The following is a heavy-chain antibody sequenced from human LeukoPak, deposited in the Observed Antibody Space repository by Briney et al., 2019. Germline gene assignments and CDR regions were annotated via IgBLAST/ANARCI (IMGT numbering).Heavy chain of an antibody. J-gene: IGHJ4*02. CDR2: IYYSGST. V-gene: IGHV4-30-4*01. Sequence: SETLSLTCTVSSGSISSGDYYWSWIRQPPGKGLEWIGYIYYSGSTYYNPSLKSRVTISVDTSKNQFSLKLSSVTAADTAVYYCARGQDYYDSSGYPRCYFDYWGQGTLVTVSS. CDR1: SGSISSGDYY. CDR3: ARGQDYYDSSGYPRCYFDY. D-gene: IGHD3-22*01.